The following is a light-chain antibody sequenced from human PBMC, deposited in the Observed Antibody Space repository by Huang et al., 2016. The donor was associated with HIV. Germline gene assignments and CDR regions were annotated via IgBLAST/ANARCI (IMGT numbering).Light chain of an antibody. CDR3: QQLNSYPLT. V-gene: IGKV1-9*01. CDR1: QGINSY. Sequence: IQLTQSPSSLSASVGDRVTITCRASQGINSYLAWYQQTAGKAPNLLIYAASTLQSGVPSRFSGSGSGTDFTLTSSSLQPEDFGTYYCQQLNSYPLTFGGGTKVEIK. J-gene: IGKJ4*01. CDR2: AAS.